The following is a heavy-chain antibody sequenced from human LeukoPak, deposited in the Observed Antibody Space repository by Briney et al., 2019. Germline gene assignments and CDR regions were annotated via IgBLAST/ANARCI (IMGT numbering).Heavy chain of an antibody. Sequence: ASVRVSCTASGYTFTSYYMHWVRQAPGQGLEWMGIINPSVGSTSYAQKFQGRGTMTSDTSTSTVYMELSSLRSEDTAVYYCAGSQEMAIMGYWGQGTLVTVSS. J-gene: IGHJ4*02. CDR3: AGSQEMAIMGY. CDR2: INPSVGST. V-gene: IGHV1-46*01. D-gene: IGHD5-24*01. CDR1: GYTFTSYY.